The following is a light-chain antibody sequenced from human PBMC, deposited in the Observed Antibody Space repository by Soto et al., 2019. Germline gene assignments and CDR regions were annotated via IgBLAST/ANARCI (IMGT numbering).Light chain of an antibody. CDR1: QSVSSY. J-gene: IGKJ1*01. Sequence: EIVLTQSPATLSLSPWERATLSCRASQSVSSYLAWYQQKPGQAPRLLIYDASNRATGIPARFSGSGSGTDFTLTISSLEPEDFAVYYCQQYHYWWTFGQGTKVDIK. CDR2: DAS. V-gene: IGKV3-11*01. CDR3: QQYHYWWT.